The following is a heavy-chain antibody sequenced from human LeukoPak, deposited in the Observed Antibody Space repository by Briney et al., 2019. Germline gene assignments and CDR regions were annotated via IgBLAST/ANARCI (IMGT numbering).Heavy chain of an antibody. V-gene: IGHV3-48*02. CDR3: ARDRSSGYAGSFDY. CDR1: GFSFSSYN. Sequence: GGSLRLSCAASGFSFSSYNMNWVRQAPGKGLEWVSYISSSSSTIYYADSVKGRFTISRDNAKNSLHLQMNSLRDEDTAVYYCARDRSSGYAGSFDYWGQGTLVTVSS. D-gene: IGHD5-12*01. CDR2: ISSSSSTI. J-gene: IGHJ4*02.